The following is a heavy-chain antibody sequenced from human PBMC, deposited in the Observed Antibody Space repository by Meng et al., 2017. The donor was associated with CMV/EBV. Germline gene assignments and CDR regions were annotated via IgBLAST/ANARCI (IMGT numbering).Heavy chain of an antibody. Sequence: GGSLRPSCAASGSTSSDYYMSWIRQPPGKGLEWVSYISSSGSTIYYADSVKGRFTTARDDAKNSLYLQMNSLRAEDTAVYYCARGPAYSGGGDCYYYYGMDVWGQGTTVTVSS. J-gene: IGHJ6*02. CDR2: ISSSGSTI. D-gene: IGHD2-21*01. V-gene: IGHV3-11*01. CDR3: ARGPAYSGGGDCYYYYGMDV. CDR1: GSTSSDYY.